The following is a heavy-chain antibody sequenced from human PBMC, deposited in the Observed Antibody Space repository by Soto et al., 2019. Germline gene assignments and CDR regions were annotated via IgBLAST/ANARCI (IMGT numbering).Heavy chain of an antibody. CDR1: GCTCSSYA. CDR2: IIPIFGTA. J-gene: IGHJ6*02. D-gene: IGHD3-3*01. Sequence: SVKVSCKTSGCTCSSYAISWVREAPGQGLEWMGGIIPIFGTANYAQKFQGRVTITADESTSTAYMELSSLRSEDTAVYYCARGRQVSDFWSGHARVVHDYGMDVWGQWTTVPVSS. CDR3: ARGRQVSDFWSGHARVVHDYGMDV. V-gene: IGHV1-69*13.